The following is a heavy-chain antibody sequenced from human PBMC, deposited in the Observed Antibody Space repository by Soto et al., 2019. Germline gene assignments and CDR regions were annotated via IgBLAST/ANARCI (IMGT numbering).Heavy chain of an antibody. J-gene: IGHJ4*02. Sequence: SETLSLTCTVSGGSISSYYWSWIRQPAGKGLEWIGLIYSNGSANYNPSLKSRVTVSVERSKNQLSLKLSSVTAADTAVYYCARDHAGQRSFDYWAQGTLVTVSS. V-gene: IGHV4-4*07. CDR1: GGSISSYY. CDR2: IYSNGSA. D-gene: IGHD1-1*01. CDR3: ARDHAGQRSFDY.